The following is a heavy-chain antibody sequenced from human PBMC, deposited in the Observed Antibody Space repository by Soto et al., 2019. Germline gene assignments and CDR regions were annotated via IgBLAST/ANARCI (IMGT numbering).Heavy chain of an antibody. V-gene: IGHV4-38-2*02. CDR3: ARDSSCYYWFDP. J-gene: IGHJ5*01. CDR1: GFSISTGYF. Sequence: SETLSLPYAVSGFSISTGYFWGWIRQPPGKGPEWLGSIYHSGTTYYNPSVKGRVTISVDTSKNQFSLKMSSVTAADTAVYYCARDSSCYYWFDPWGQGTLVTVSS. CDR2: IYHSGTT. D-gene: IGHD3-22*01.